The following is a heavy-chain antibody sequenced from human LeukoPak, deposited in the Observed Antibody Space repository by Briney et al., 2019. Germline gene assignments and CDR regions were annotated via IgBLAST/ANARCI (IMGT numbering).Heavy chain of an antibody. CDR3: AKDRVGNGDYGAPFDY. CDR1: GFTFSSYG. V-gene: IGHV3-33*06. CDR2: IWYDGSNK. Sequence: PGGSLRLSCVASGFTFSSYGMHWVRQAPGKGLEWVAVIWYDGSNKYYADSVKGRFTISRDNSKNTLYLQMNSLRAEDTAVYYCAKDRVGNGDYGAPFDYWGQGTLVTVSS. J-gene: IGHJ4*02. D-gene: IGHD4-17*01.